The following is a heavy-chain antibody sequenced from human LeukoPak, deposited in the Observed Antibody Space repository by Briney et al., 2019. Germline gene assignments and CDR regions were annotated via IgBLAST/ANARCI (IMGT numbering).Heavy chain of an antibody. V-gene: IGHV4-59*08. J-gene: IGHJ3*02. CDR1: GGSISSYY. CDR3: AKYSWGWLDI. D-gene: IGHD6-19*01. Sequence: SGTLSLTCTVSGGSISSYYWSWIRQPPGKGLELIGYIYYSGSTLYNPSLESRVTISVDTSRNQLSLSLRSVTAADTAVHYCAKYSWGWLDIWGQGTLVTVSS. CDR2: IYYSGST.